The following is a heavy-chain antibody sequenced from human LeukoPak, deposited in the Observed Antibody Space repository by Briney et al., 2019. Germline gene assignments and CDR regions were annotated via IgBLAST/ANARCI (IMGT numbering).Heavy chain of an antibody. CDR3: ARDTYYDSSGPIDY. CDR2: INPSGGST. CDR1: GGTFSSYA. V-gene: IGHV1-46*01. Sequence: ASVKVSCKASGGTFSSYAISWVRQAPGQGLEWMGIINPSGGSTSYAQKFQGRVTMTRDTSTSTVYMELSSLRSEDTAVYYCARDTYYDSSGPIDYWGQGTLVTVSS. J-gene: IGHJ4*02. D-gene: IGHD3-22*01.